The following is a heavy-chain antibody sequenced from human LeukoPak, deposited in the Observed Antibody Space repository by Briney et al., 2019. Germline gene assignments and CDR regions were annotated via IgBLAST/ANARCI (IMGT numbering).Heavy chain of an antibody. CDR3: ATVHWDSSGYSGYYFDY. J-gene: IGHJ4*02. D-gene: IGHD3-22*01. Sequence: ASVKVSCKVSGYTLTELSMHWVRQAPGEGLEWMGGFDPEDGETIYAQKFQGRVTMTEDTSTDTAYMELSSLRSEDTAVYYCATVHWDSSGYSGYYFDYWGQGTLVTVSS. V-gene: IGHV1-24*01. CDR1: GYTLTELS. CDR2: FDPEDGET.